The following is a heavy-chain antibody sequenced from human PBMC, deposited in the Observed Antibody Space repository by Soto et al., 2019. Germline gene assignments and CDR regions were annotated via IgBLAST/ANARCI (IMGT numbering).Heavy chain of an antibody. CDR3: ARAYYYDTSGFWGFDY. CDR1: GFTFDTYW. Sequence: GGSLRLSCAASGFTFDTYWIHWVRQAPGKGLAWVSGINSDGRSTTYADSVKGRFTISRDNAKNTLYLQMNSLRAEDTAVYYCARAYYYDTSGFWGFDYWGQGTLVTVSS. D-gene: IGHD3-22*01. V-gene: IGHV3-74*01. CDR2: INSDGRST. J-gene: IGHJ4*02.